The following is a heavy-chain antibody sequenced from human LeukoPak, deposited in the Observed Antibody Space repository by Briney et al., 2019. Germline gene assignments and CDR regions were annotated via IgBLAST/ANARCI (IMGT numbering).Heavy chain of an antibody. J-gene: IGHJ3*01. V-gene: IGHV4-34*01. Sequence: SETLSLTCAVYGGSFSGYYWSWIRQPPGKGLEWIGEINHIGSTIYNPSLNSRVTISLDTSKNQFSLKLSSVTAADTAVYYCARVDNSGVFYPPYVVFNFWGQGKMVTV. D-gene: IGHD3-22*01. CDR1: GGSFSGYY. CDR2: INHIGST. CDR3: ARVDNSGVFYPPYVVFNF.